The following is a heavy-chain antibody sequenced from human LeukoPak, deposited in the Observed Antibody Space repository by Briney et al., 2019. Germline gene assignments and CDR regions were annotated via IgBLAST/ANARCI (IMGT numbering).Heavy chain of an antibody. D-gene: IGHD4-17*01. Sequence: PSETLSLACAVSGGSISSSNWWSWVRQPPGKGLEWIGEIYHSGSTNYNPSLKSRVTISVDKSKNQFSLKLSSVTAADTAVYYCARGGEMTTVTTFDYWGQGTLVTVSS. CDR3: ARGGEMTTVTTFDY. J-gene: IGHJ4*02. V-gene: IGHV4-4*02. CDR2: IYHSGST. CDR1: GGSISSSNW.